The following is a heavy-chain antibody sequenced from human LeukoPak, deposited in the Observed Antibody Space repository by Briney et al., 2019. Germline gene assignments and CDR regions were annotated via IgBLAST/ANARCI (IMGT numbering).Heavy chain of an antibody. CDR2: IKQDGSEK. CDR3: ARDPLDSIAVAADAFDI. D-gene: IGHD6-19*01. CDR1: GFTFSSYR. J-gene: IGHJ3*02. Sequence: GGSLRLSCAASGFTFSSYRMSWVRQAPGKGLEWVANIKQDGSEKYYVDSVKGRFTISRDNAKNSLYLQMNSLRAEDTAVYYCARDPLDSIAVAADAFDIWGQGTMVTVSS. V-gene: IGHV3-7*01.